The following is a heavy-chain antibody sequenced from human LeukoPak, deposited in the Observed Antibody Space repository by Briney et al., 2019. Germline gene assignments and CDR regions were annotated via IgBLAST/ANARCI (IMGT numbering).Heavy chain of an antibody. V-gene: IGHV4-34*01. J-gene: IGHJ4*02. CDR3: ARGLGYCSSTSCSFDY. CDR2: ISHSGST. Sequence: SETLSLTCAVYGGSFSGYYWSWIRPPPGKGLEWIGEISHSGSTNYNPSLKSRVTISVDTSKNQFSLKLSSVTAADTAVYYCARGLGYCSSTSCSFDYWGQGTLVTVSS. D-gene: IGHD2-2*01. CDR1: GGSFSGYY.